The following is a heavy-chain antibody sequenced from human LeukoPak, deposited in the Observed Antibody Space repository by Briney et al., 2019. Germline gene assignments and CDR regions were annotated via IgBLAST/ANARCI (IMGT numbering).Heavy chain of an antibody. J-gene: IGHJ4*02. CDR1: GFTFSDHY. V-gene: IGHV3-72*01. Sequence: GGSLRLSCAASGFTFSDHYMDWGRQAPGKGLEWVGRIRKKANSYTTEYAASVKGRFTISRDDSKNSLFLQMNSLKTGDTGLYYCARVQDGSWNYCFDYWGQGAQVTVSS. CDR2: IRKKANSYTT. CDR3: ARVQDGSWNYCFDY. D-gene: IGHD3-10*01.